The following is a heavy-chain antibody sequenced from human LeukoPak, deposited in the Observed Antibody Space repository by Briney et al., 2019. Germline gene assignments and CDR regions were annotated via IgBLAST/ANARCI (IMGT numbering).Heavy chain of an antibody. CDR2: IYYTGIA. J-gene: IGHJ5*02. CDR3: ARRGQWLEEGWFDP. V-gene: IGHV4-59*08. Sequence: SETLSLTCTVSGGSMSSHYWSWIRQPPGKGLEWIGNIYYTGIADYNPSLKSRVTISVDTSKNQFSLKQSSVTAADTAVYSCARRGQWLEEGWFDPWGQGTLVTVSS. CDR1: GGSMSSHY. D-gene: IGHD6-19*01.